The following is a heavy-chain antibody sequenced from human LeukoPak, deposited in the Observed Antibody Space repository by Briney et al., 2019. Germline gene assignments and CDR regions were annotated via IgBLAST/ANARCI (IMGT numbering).Heavy chain of an antibody. D-gene: IGHD2-21*01. CDR1: GYTFTSYD. CDR3: AKSVMWWFGLGHNWFDP. J-gene: IGHJ5*02. Sequence: GASVKVSCKASGYTFTSYDINWVRQATGQGLEWMGWMNPNSGNTGYAQKFQGRVTMTRNTSISTAYMELSSLRSEDTAVYYCAKSVMWWFGLGHNWFDPWGQGTLVTVSS. V-gene: IGHV1-8*01. CDR2: MNPNSGNT.